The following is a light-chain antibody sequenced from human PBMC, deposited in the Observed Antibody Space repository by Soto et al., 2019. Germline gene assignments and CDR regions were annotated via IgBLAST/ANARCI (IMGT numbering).Light chain of an antibody. Sequence: EIVMTQSPATLSVSPGEGVTLSCRASQSVSSFLAWYQQKPGQAPRLLIYDASSRATGIPARFSGSGSGTDFTLTINNLEPEDFAVYYCQQRSNWPFTFGQGTRLEIK. CDR2: DAS. CDR3: QQRSNWPFT. J-gene: IGKJ5*01. V-gene: IGKV3-11*01. CDR1: QSVSSF.